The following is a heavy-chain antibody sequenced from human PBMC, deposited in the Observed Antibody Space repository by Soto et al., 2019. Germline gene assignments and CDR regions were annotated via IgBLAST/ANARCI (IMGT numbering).Heavy chain of an antibody. CDR1: GFTFSSYG. CDR2: ISGSGGST. D-gene: IGHD2-2*01. V-gene: IGHV3-23*01. J-gene: IGHJ6*02. CDR3: ARKDVRKSGGQLLAMSYYYYYGMDV. Sequence: EVQLLESGGGLVQPGGSLRLSCAASGFTFSSYGMSWVRQAPGKGLEWVSAISGSGGSTYYADSVKGRFTISRDNSKNTLYLQMNSLRAEDTAVYYCARKDVRKSGGQLLAMSYYYYYGMDVWGQGTTVTVSS.